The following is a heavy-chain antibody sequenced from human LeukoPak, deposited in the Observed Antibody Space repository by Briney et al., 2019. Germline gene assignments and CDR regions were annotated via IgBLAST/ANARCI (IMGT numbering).Heavy chain of an antibody. D-gene: IGHD5-18*01. J-gene: IGHJ5*02. CDR1: GGTFSSYA. Sequence: ASVKVSCKASGGTFSSYAISWVRQAPGQGLEWMGGIIPIFGTANYAQKFQGRVTITADESTSTAYMELSSLRSEDTAVYYCARSPDTAMVIPWFDPWGQGTLVTVSS. V-gene: IGHV1-69*13. CDR3: ARSPDTAMVIPWFDP. CDR2: IIPIFGTA.